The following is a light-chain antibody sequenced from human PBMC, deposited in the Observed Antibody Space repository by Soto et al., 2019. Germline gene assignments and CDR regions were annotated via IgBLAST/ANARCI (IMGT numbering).Light chain of an antibody. CDR1: SSDVGGYNYVGGYNF. CDR3: CSYAGSFQV. CDR2: DVN. Sequence: QSALTQPRSVSGSPGQSVTISCTGTSSDVGGYNYVGGYNFVSWYQQQPGKAPKLMIYDVNKRPSGVPDRFSGSKSGNTASLTISGLQAEDEADYYCCSYAGSFQVFGTGTKVTVL. V-gene: IGLV2-11*01. J-gene: IGLJ1*01.